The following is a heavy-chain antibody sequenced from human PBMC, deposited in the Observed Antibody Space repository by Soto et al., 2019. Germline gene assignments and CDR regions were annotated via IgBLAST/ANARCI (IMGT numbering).Heavy chain of an antibody. CDR3: PSDPGGVTCDP. CDR1: GSTFIGYG. J-gene: IGHJ5*02. V-gene: IGHV1-18*01. Sequence: GASVKVSCEASGSTFIGYGIGWVRQAPGQGLEWMGWNNTYNGNTDYAQKAQGRVTMTTDTSTSTAYMELRSLTPGATAVSYCPSDPGGVTCDPW. D-gene: IGHD3-16*01. CDR2: NNTYNGNT.